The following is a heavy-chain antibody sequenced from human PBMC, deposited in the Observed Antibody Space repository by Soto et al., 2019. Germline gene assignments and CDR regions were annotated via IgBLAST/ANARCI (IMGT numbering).Heavy chain of an antibody. CDR2: FDPEDGET. D-gene: IGHD2-2*01. V-gene: IGHV1-24*01. J-gene: IGHJ6*02. Sequence: ASVKVSCKASGYTFTSYYMHWVRQAPGKGLEWMGGFDPEDGETIYAQKFQGRVTMTEDTSTDTAYMELSSLRSEDTAVYYCATDYAGYYYGMDVWGQGTTVTVSS. CDR3: ATDYAGYYYGMDV. CDR1: GYTFTSYY.